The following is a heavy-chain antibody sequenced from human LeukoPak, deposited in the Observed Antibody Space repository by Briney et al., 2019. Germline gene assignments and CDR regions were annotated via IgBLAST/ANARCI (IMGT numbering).Heavy chain of an antibody. CDR3: AKDLLAAAGYYFDY. CDR1: GFTFSSYG. D-gene: IGHD6-13*01. CDR2: ISGSGGTT. V-gene: IGHV3-23*01. J-gene: IGHJ4*02. Sequence: GGSLRLSCAASGFTFSSYGMSWVRQAPGKGLEWVSGISGSGGTTYYADSVKGRFTISRDNSKITLYLQMNSLRAEDTAVYYCAKDLLAAAGYYFDYWGQGTLVTVSS.